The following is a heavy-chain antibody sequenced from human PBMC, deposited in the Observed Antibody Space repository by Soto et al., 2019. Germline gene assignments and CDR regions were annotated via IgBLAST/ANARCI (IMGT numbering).Heavy chain of an antibody. V-gene: IGHV4-61*03. D-gene: IGHD5-12*01. Sequence: QVQLQESGPGLVKSSETLSLTCTVSGGSVSSEHYYWNWIRQAPGKGLEWIGYFFYTGSTNYNPSLASXXTXSXXMSKNHFSLKLSSVTAADTAVYYCAGGTDGKKVAYWGQGTLGTVSS. CDR1: GGSVSSEHYY. CDR3: AGGTDGKKVAY. CDR2: FFYTGST. J-gene: IGHJ4*02.